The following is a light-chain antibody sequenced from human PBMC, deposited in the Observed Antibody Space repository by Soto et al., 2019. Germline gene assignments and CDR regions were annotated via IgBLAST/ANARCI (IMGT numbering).Light chain of an antibody. J-gene: IGLJ2*01. Sequence: QSALTQPASVSGSPGQSITISCTGTSSDVGGFNFVSWYQQHPGKAPKLMIYEVSNRPSGVSNRFSGSKSGTTASLTISGHPAEDDADYYCSSNTTSSALVFGGGTKVTVL. CDR2: EVS. CDR1: SSDVGGFNF. V-gene: IGLV2-14*01. CDR3: SSNTTSSALV.